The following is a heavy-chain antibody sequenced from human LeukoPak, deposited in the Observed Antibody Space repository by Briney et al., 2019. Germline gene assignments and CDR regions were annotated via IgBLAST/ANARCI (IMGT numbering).Heavy chain of an antibody. CDR1: GFTFSSYA. CDR3: AREVEMATIWD. D-gene: IGHD5-24*01. CDR2: ISYDGSNK. J-gene: IGHJ4*02. Sequence: GGSLRLSCAASGFTFSSYAMHWVRQAPGKGLEWVAVISYDGSNKYYADSVKGRFTISRDNSKNTLYLQMNSLRAEDTAVYYCAREVEMATIWDWGQGTLVTVSS. V-gene: IGHV3-30-3*01.